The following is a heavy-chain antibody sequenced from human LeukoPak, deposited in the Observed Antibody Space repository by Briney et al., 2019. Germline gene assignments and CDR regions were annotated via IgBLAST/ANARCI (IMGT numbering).Heavy chain of an antibody. CDR3: ARDLNYYDLGY. J-gene: IGHJ4*02. CDR1: GFTFSSYA. CDR2: ISYDGSNK. D-gene: IGHD3-22*01. V-gene: IGHV3-30*04. Sequence: GGSLRLSCAASGFTFSSYAMHWVRQAPGKGLEWVAVISYDGSNKYYADSVKGRFTISRDNSKNTLYLQMNSLRAEDTAVYYCARDLNYYDLGYWGQGTLVTVSS.